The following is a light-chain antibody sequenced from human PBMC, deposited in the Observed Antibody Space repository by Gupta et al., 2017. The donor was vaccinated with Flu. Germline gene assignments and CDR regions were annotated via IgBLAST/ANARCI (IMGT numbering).Light chain of an antibody. J-gene: IGKJ1*01. Sequence: PSTLSVSPGERATLSCRASGSVSNNLAWFQQKHGQAPRLLIFGASFRGTGVPDRFSGSGSGTEFTLTISGLQSEDFAVYYCQQYHNWPRTFGQGTRVDIK. CDR1: GSVSNN. CDR3: QQYHNWPRT. V-gene: IGKV3-15*01. CDR2: GAS.